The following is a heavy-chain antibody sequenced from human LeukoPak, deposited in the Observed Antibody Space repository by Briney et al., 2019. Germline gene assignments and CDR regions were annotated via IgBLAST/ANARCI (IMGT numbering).Heavy chain of an antibody. D-gene: IGHD5-18*01. CDR3: ARSRLRVGLWSMAPYFDY. J-gene: IGHJ4*02. CDR1: GGSFSGYY. V-gene: IGHV4-34*01. CDR2: INHSGST. Sequence: SETLSLTCAVYGGSFSGYYWSWIRQPPGKGLEWIGEINHSGSTNYNPSLKSRVTISVDTSKSQFSLKLSSVTAADTAVYYCARSRLRVGLWSMAPYFDYWGQGTLVTVSS.